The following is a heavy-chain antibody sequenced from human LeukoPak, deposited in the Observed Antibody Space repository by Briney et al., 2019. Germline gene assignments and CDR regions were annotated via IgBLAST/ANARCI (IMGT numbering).Heavy chain of an antibody. J-gene: IGHJ4*02. CDR2: INPSGGST. D-gene: IGHD4-23*01. CDR1: GYTFTSYY. CDR3: ARDLAYGGGYFDY. V-gene: IGHV1-46*01. Sequence: GASVKVSCKASGYTFTSYYMHWVRQAPGQGLEWMGIINPSGGSTSYAQKFQGRVTMTRDTSTSTAYMELRSLRSDDTAVYYCARDLAYGGGYFDYWGQGTLVTVSS.